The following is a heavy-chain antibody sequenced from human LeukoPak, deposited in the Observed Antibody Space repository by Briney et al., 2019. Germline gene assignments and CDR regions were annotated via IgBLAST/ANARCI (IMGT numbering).Heavy chain of an antibody. CDR3: ARDLGDYGDYGADY. V-gene: IGHV4-30-4*01. D-gene: IGHD4-17*01. CDR2: IYYSGST. Sequence: SETLSLTCTVSGGSTSSGDYYWSWIRQPPGKGLEWIGYIYYSGSTYYNPSLKSRVTISVDTSKNQFSLKLSSVTAADTAVYYCARDLGDYGDYGADYWGQGTLVTVSS. CDR1: GGSTSSGDYY. J-gene: IGHJ4*02.